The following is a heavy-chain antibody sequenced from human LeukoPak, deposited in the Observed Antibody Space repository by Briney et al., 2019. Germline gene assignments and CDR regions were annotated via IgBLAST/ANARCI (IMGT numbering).Heavy chain of an antibody. CDR3: ARGLYCSSTSCLKALDI. CDR1: GFTFSSYS. CDR2: ISSSSSYI. V-gene: IGHV3-21*01. J-gene: IGHJ3*02. D-gene: IGHD2-2*01. Sequence: GGSLRLSCAASGFTFSSYSMSWVRQAPGKGLEWVSSISSSSSYIYYADSVKGRFTISRDNAKNSLYLQMNSLRAEDTAVYYCARGLYCSSTSCLKALDIWGQGTMVTVSS.